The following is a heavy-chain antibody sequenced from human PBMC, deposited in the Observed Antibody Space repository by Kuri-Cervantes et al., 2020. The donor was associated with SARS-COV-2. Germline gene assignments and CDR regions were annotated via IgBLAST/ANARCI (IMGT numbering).Heavy chain of an antibody. V-gene: IGHV4-39*02. CDR1: GGSISSSSYY. Sequence: SETLSLTCTVSGGSISSSSYYWGWIRQPPGKGLEWIGSIYHSGSTYYNPSLKSRVTISVDTSKNQFSLKLSSVTAADTAVYYCARDRYSSSCFDYRGQGTLVTVSS. CDR3: ARDRYSSSCFDY. J-gene: IGHJ4*02. D-gene: IGHD6-13*01. CDR2: IYHSGST.